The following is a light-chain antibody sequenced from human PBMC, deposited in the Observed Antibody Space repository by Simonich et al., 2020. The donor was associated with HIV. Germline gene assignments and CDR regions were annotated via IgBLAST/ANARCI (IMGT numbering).Light chain of an antibody. J-gene: IGKJ2*01. V-gene: IGKV3-11*01. Sequence: EILLTQSPATLSSSPGERATLSCRASEGVIRYLAWYQQKPGQAPRLLIYDASNRATGIPARFSGSGSGTEFTLTISSMQSEDFAVYYCQQYDNWPLLFGQGTKLEIK. CDR3: QQYDNWPLL. CDR2: DAS. CDR1: EGVIRY.